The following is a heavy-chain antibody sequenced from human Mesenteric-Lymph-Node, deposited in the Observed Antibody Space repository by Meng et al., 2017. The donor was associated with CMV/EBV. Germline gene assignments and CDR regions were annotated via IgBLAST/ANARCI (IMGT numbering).Heavy chain of an antibody. CDR2: IWYDGSNK. CDR1: GFTFSSYG. V-gene: IGHV3-33*01. CDR3: ARERWAPLVVPAATYDY. D-gene: IGHD2-2*01. Sequence: GGSLRLSFAASGFTFSSYGMHWVRQAPGKGLEWVAVIWYDGSNKYYADSVKGRFTISRDNSKNTVDLQMNSLRAEDTAVYYCARERWAPLVVPAATYDYWGQGTLVTVSS. J-gene: IGHJ4*02.